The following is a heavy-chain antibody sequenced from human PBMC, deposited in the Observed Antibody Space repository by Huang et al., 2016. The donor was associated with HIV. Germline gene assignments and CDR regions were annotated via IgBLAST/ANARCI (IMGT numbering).Heavy chain of an antibody. CDR2: VNPNNDVI. D-gene: IGHD2-15*01. J-gene: IGHJ5*02. CDR3: AREASWGCRGGSCYLDH. CDR1: EYTFTDYY. Sequence: QVQLVQSGTEVKKPGASVKVSCKTSEYTFTDYYVHWVRQAPGQGLEWMGWVNPNNDVIKYAQKFQGRVTMTSDTSMSTAYMELTSLISDDTAVYYCAREASWGCRGGSCYLDHWGQGTLVTVSS. V-gene: IGHV1-2*02.